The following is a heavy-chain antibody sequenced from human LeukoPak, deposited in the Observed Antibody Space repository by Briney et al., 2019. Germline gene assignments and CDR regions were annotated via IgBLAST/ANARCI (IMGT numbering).Heavy chain of an antibody. CDR3: ARGGYDFWSGYYIGFDY. CDR2: ISSSSSTI. J-gene: IGHJ4*02. D-gene: IGHD3-3*01. CDR1: GFTFSSYS. Sequence: GGSLRLSCAASGFTFSSYSMNWVRQAPGKGPEWVSYISSSSSTIYYADSVKGRFTISRDNAKNSLYLQMNSLRAEDTAVYYCARGGYDFWSGYYIGFDYWGQGTLVTVSS. V-gene: IGHV3-48*04.